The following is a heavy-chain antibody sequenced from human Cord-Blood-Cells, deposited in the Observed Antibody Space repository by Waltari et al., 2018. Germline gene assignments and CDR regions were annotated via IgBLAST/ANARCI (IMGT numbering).Heavy chain of an antibody. CDR2: INHSGST. CDR3: ARAGGDWYFDL. Sequence: QVQLQQWGAGLLKPSETLSLTCAVYGGSFSGYYWSWIRQPPGKGLEWIGEINHSGSTNYNPSLKSRVTISVDTSKNQFSLKLSSVTAADTAVYYCARAGGDWYFDLWGRGTLVTVSS. CDR1: GGSFSGYY. D-gene: IGHD1-26*01. J-gene: IGHJ2*01. V-gene: IGHV4-34*01.